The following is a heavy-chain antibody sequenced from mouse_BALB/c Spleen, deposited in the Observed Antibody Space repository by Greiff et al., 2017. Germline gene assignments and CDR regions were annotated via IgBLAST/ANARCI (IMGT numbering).Heavy chain of an antibody. D-gene: IGHD2-3*01. J-gene: IGHJ4*01. CDR1: GFTFNTYA. V-gene: IGHV10-1*02. CDR2: IRSKSNNYAT. Sequence: EVQRVESGGGLVQPKGSLKLSCAASGFTFNTYAMNWVRQAPGKGLEWVARIRSKSNNYATYYADSVKDRFTISRDDSQSMLYLQMNNLKTEDTAMYYCVRHGGGYYDYYAMDYWGQGTSVTVSS. CDR3: VRHGGGYYDYYAMDY.